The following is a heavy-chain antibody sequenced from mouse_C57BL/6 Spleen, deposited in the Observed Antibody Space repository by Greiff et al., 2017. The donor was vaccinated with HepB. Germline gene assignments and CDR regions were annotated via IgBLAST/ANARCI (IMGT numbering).Heavy chain of an antibody. CDR1: GYTFTSYW. CDR2: IYPGSGST. Sequence: QVQLQQPGAELVKPGASVKMSCKASGYTFTSYWITWVKQRPGQGLEWIGDIYPGSGSTNYNEKFKSKATLTVDTSSSTAYMQLSSLTSEDSAVYYCARWHYYGSSYHRGYFDVWGTGTTVTVSS. V-gene: IGHV1-55*01. J-gene: IGHJ1*03. CDR3: ARWHYYGSSYHRGYFDV. D-gene: IGHD1-1*01.